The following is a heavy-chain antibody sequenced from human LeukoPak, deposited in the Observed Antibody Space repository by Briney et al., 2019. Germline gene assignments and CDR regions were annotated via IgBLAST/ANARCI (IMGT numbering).Heavy chain of an antibody. CDR1: GFTFSDHY. CDR2: SRNKANSYTT. V-gene: IGHV3-72*01. J-gene: IGHJ4*02. CDR3: ARVGRTSSFDS. Sequence: GGSLRLSCAVSGFTFSDHYMDWVRQAPGKGLEWVARSRNKANSYTTEYAASVRGRFTISRDDSQSSLHLQMNSLKTDDTAVYYCARVGRTSSFDSWGQGTLVTVSP. D-gene: IGHD2-15*01.